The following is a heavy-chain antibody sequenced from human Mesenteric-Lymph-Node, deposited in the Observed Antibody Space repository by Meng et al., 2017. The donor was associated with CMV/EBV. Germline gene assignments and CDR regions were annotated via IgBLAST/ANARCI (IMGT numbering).Heavy chain of an antibody. V-gene: IGHV3-9*01. J-gene: IGHJ4*02. CDR3: ARVPLIVVVPAAYDY. Sequence: GGSLRLSCVASGFTFDDYAMHWVRQGPGKGLEWVSGIGWNSGIITYADSVKGRFTISRDNAKNSLYLQMNSLRAEDTAVYYCARVPLIVVVPAAYDYWGQGTLVTVSS. D-gene: IGHD2-2*01. CDR1: GFTFDDYA. CDR2: IGWNSGII.